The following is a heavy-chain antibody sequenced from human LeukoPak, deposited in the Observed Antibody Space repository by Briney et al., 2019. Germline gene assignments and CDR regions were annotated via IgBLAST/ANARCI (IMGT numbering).Heavy chain of an antibody. V-gene: IGHV1-69*02. D-gene: IGHD2-2*01. CDR3: ASTAGVVVVPAAKPNDAFDI. Sequence: SVKVSCKASGCTFSSYTISWVRQAPGQGLELMGRIIPIRGKANYAQKFQGRVTITADKSKSTAYMELSSLRSEDTAVYYCASTAGVVVVPAAKPNDAFDIWGQGTMVTVSS. J-gene: IGHJ3*02. CDR2: IIPIRGKA. CDR1: GCTFSSYT.